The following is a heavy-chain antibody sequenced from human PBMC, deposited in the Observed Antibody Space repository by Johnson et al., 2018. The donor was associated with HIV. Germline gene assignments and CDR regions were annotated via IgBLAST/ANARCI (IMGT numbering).Heavy chain of an antibody. CDR1: GFTFSSYA. J-gene: IGHJ3*02. CDR3: SRDRYSDCQPMHAFDI. D-gene: IGHD1-1*01. Sequence: VQLVESGGGLVQPGGSLRLSCAASGFTFSSYAMHWVRQAPGKGLEYVSAISSNGGSRCYAHSVKGRFTISRDNSKNTLYLQMGRLRAEDRAVYYCSRDRYSDCQPMHAFDIWGQGTMVTVSS. CDR2: ISSNGGSR. V-gene: IGHV3-64*01.